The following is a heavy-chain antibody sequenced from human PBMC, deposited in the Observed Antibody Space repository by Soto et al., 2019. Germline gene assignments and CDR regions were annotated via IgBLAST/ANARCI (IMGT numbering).Heavy chain of an antibody. Sequence: QVQLQESGPGLVQPSETLSITCSVSGGSINSASYHWSWLRQHPGKGLEFIGYIFYTVSTYYNPSLETRLAISVDTSKNHVSLRLTAVTAADTAVSYCARLDYGDSSFDAWGRGILVTVSS. CDR3: ARLDYGDSSFDA. CDR1: GGSINSASYH. D-gene: IGHD4-17*01. J-gene: IGHJ4*02. CDR2: IFYTVST. V-gene: IGHV4-31*03.